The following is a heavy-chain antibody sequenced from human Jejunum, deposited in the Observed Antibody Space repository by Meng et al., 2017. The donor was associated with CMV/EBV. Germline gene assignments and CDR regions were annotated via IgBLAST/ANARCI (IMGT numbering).Heavy chain of an antibody. CDR1: GGSFSAYT. D-gene: IGHD5-12*01. V-gene: IGHV4-34*01. CDR2: IDHLRRT. CDR3: ATADEYAIKY. J-gene: IGHJ4*02. Sequence: QVQQQEWGAGLLKPSAPLSLTCTLSGGSFSAYTWSWIRQAPGKGLEWIAEIDHLRRTNFNPSLKSRVSVSRDTSRDQFSLRLNSVTAADTAVYYCATADEYAIKYWGQGTLVTVSS.